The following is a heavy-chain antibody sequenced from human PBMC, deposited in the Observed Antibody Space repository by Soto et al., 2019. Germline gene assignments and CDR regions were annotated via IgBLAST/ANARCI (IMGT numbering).Heavy chain of an antibody. Sequence: GGSLRLSCAASGFTFSSYGMHWVRQAPGKGLEWVSGISASGGRTYYADSVKGRFTISRDNSKNTMYLQMNSLRVEDTAVYKCAKDWDLLRAFDLWGQGTTVTVSS. CDR2: ISASGGRT. CDR1: GFTFSSYG. D-gene: IGHD1-26*01. CDR3: AKDWDLLRAFDL. J-gene: IGHJ3*01. V-gene: IGHV3-23*01.